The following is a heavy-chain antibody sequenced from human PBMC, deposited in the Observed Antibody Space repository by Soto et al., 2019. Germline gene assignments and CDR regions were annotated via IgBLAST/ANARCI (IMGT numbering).Heavy chain of an antibody. Sequence: EVQLLEPGGGLAQPGGSLRLSCAVSGITFTNYAMGWVRQAPGKGLEWVSGISGNVGSTTHYAYSVKGRFTISRDNSKNLLFLQMHSLRAEDTAVYYCAKHRGFVAGPFDSWGQGTLVIFSS. CDR1: GITFTNYA. V-gene: IGHV3-23*01. CDR2: ISGNVGSTT. D-gene: IGHD6-19*01. J-gene: IGHJ4*02. CDR3: AKHRGFVAGPFDS.